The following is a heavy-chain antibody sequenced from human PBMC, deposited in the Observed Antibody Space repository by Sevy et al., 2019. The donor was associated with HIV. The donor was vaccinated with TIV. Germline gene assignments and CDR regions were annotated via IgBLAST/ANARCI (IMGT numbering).Heavy chain of an antibody. D-gene: IGHD6-13*01. CDR2: INQDASVT. J-gene: IGHJ4*02. CDR3: VRAIATPDSF. Sequence: GGSLRLSCVASGFSFNRYWMLWVRQAPGKGLEWVANINQDASVTYYADSVKGRFTSSRDNARNLVSLQMNILRVEDTALYYCVRAIATPDSFWGQGTLVTVSS. CDR1: GFSFNRYW. V-gene: IGHV3-7*01.